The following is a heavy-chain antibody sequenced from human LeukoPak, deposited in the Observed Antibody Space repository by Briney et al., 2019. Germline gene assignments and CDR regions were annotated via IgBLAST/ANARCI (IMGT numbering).Heavy chain of an antibody. Sequence: GASVKVSCKASGYTFTSYYMHWVRQAPGQGLECMGIINPSGGSTSYAQKFQGRVTMTRDTSTSTVYMELSSLRSEDTAVYYCARVHKSSTPRWGFDPWCQGTLVTVSS. CDR3: ARVHKSSTPRWGFDP. D-gene: IGHD6-13*01. J-gene: IGHJ5*02. CDR2: INPSGGST. V-gene: IGHV1-46*01. CDR1: GYTFTSYY.